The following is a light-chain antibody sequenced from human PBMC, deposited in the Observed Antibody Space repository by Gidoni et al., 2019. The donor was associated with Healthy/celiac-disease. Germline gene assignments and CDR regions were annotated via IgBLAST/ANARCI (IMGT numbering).Light chain of an antibody. CDR2: GKN. CDR1: SLSSYY. CDR3: NSRDSSGNHLGV. J-gene: IGLJ3*02. V-gene: IGLV3-19*01. Sequence: SSALTQDPAVSVALGQTVRITCQGDSLSSYYASWYQQKPGQAPVLVIYGKNNRPSGIPDRFSGSSSGNTASLTITGAQAEDEADYYCNSRDSSGNHLGVFGGGTKLTVL.